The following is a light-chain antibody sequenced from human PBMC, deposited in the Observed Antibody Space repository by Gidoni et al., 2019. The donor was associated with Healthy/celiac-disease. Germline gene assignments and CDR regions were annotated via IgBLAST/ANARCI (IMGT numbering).Light chain of an antibody. V-gene: IGKV3-15*01. Sequence: HPPPPLSVSPGERATLSCRAGQRVSSNVSWYQQKPGQAPRLLIYGASTRATSIPARFSGSGSGTEFTLTISSLQSEDFAVYYCQQYNNWPPYTFGQGTKLEIK. J-gene: IGKJ2*01. CDR3: QQYNNWPPYT. CDR1: QRVSSN. CDR2: GAS.